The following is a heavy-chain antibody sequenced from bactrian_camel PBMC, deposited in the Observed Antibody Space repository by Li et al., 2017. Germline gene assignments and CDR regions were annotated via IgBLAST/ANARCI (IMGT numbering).Heavy chain of an antibody. CDR3: AAAPNNAPWVGIGTIHY. J-gene: IGHJ4*01. CDR1: GYSASFRY. V-gene: IGHV3S40*01. D-gene: IGHD5*01. Sequence: DVQLVESGGGSVQAGGSLRLSCVVSGYSASFRYMGWFRQAPGKEREGVTSIDRGSGSTYYDDSVKGRFTISQDNAENTVFLQMNSLKPEDTATYYCAAAPNNAPWVGIGTIHYWGQGTQVTV. CDR2: IDRGSGST.